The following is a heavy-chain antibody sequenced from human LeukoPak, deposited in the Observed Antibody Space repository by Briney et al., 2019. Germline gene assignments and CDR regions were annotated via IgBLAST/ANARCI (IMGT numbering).Heavy chain of an antibody. CDR1: GFTFSSYS. V-gene: IGHV3-48*04. CDR3: ARVWSGGYTKDY. D-gene: IGHD2-15*01. J-gene: IGHJ4*02. CDR2: ISSSSSTI. Sequence: PGGSLRLSCAASGFTFSSYSIDWVRQAPGKGLEWLSYISSSSSTIYFADSVKGRFTISRDNAKNSAYLHMNSLRAEDTAVYYCARVWSGGYTKDYWGQGTLVTVS.